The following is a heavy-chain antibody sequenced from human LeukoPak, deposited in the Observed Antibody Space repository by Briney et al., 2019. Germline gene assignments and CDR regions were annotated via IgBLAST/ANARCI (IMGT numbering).Heavy chain of an antibody. CDR1: GGTFSSYA. V-gene: IGHV1-69*05. D-gene: IGHD3-10*01. J-gene: IGHJ3*02. Sequence: GSSVKVSCKASGGTFSSYAISWVRQAPGQGLEWMGRIIPIFGTANYAQKFQGRVTITTDESTSTDYMELSSLRSEDTAVYYCARDLYGPRWWFGEPRAFDIWGQGTMVTVSS. CDR2: IIPIFGTA. CDR3: ARDLYGPRWWFGEPRAFDI.